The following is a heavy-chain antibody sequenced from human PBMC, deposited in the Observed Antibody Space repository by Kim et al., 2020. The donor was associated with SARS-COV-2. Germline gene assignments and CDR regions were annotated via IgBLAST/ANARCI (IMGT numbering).Heavy chain of an antibody. V-gene: IGHV1-69*01. J-gene: IGHJ6*03. Sequence: QKFQGRVTITADESTSTAYMELSSLRSEDTAVYYCARAWSSGYYYYYMDVWGKGTTVTVSS. D-gene: IGHD3-22*01. CDR3: ARAWSSGYYYYYMDV.